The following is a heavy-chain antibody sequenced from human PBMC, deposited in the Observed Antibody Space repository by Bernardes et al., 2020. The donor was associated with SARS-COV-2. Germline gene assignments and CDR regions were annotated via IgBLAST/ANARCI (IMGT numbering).Heavy chain of an antibody. CDR2: INPNSGGP. Sequence: ASVKVSCKASEYTFTDYYIHWVRQAPGQGLEWMGRINPNSGGPKYAQKFQGRVTMTRDTSINTAYMEVTRLTSDDTAVYYCARGNWVEYYDLTGNLDLWGQGTLVTVSS. CDR1: EYTFTDYY. J-gene: IGHJ5*02. CDR3: ARGNWVEYYDLTGNLDL. D-gene: IGHD3-3*01. V-gene: IGHV1-2*02.